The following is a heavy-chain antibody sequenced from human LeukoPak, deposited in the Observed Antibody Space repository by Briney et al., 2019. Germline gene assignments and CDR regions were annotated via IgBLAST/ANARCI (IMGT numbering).Heavy chain of an antibody. J-gene: IGHJ4*02. CDR2: TSSSSSYI. CDR3: ARTLYSIIAAADDYFDS. D-gene: IGHD6-13*01. V-gene: IGHV3-21*01. Sequence: PGGSLRLSCAASGFTFSNYNMNWVRQAPGKGLEWVSSTSSSSSYIYYADSVKGRFTISRDNAKNSLYLQMNSLRAEDTAVYYCARTLYSIIAAADDYFDSWGQGTLVTVSS. CDR1: GFTFSNYN.